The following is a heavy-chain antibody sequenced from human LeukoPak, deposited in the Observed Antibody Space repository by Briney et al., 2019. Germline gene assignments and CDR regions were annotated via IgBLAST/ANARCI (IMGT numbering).Heavy chain of an antibody. CDR1: GYSISSGYY. J-gene: IGHJ5*02. CDR3: ARLTISIFGVVINPWFDP. Sequence: PPETLSLTCAVSGYSISSGYYWGWIRQPPGKGLEWIGSIYHSGSTYYNPSLKSRVTISVDTSKNQFSLKLSSVTAADTAVYYCARLTISIFGVVINPWFDPWGQGTLVTVSS. CDR2: IYHSGST. V-gene: IGHV4-38-2*01. D-gene: IGHD3-3*01.